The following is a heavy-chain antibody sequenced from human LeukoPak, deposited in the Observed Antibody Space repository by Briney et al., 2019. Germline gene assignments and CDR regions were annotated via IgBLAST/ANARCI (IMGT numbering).Heavy chain of an antibody. V-gene: IGHV1-18*01. CDR1: GYTFTSYG. CDR2: ISAYNGNT. J-gene: IGHJ6*02. D-gene: IGHD6-19*01. CDR3: ARHPGAVARPMGVPGGRFTMDV. Sequence: ASVKVSCKASGYTFTSYGISWVRQAPGQGLEWMGWISAYNGNTNYAQKLQGRVTMTRDTSTSTVFMELSSLRSDDTAVYYCARHPGAVARPMGVPGGRFTMDVWGQGTTATVSS.